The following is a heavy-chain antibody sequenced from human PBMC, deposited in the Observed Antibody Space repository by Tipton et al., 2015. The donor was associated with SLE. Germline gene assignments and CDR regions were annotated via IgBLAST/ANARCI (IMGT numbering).Heavy chain of an antibody. Sequence: TLSLTCGVSGYSISSGYYWGWIRQPPGKGLEWIGSIYHSGSTNYNPSLKSRVTISVDTSKNQFSLKLSSVTAADTAVYYCARAYVLLNAFDIWGQGTMVTVSS. V-gene: IGHV4-38-2*01. J-gene: IGHJ3*02. D-gene: IGHD3-10*01. CDR3: ARAYVLLNAFDI. CDR2: IYHSGST. CDR1: GYSISSGYY.